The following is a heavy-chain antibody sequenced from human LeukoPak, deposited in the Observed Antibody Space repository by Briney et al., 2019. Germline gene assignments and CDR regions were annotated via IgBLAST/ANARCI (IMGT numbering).Heavy chain of an antibody. D-gene: IGHD1-26*01. CDR2: ISGSGGST. CDR1: GFPFSSYA. CDR3: ANHASGSYPDY. Sequence: GGSLRLSCAASGFPFSSYAMSWVRQAPGRGLERVSAISGSGGSTYYADSVKGRFTISRDNSKNTLYLQMNSLRAEDTAVYYCANHASGSYPDYWGQGTLVTVSS. J-gene: IGHJ4*02. V-gene: IGHV3-23*01.